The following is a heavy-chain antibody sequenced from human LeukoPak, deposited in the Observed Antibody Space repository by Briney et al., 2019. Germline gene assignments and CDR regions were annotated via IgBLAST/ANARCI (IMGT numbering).Heavy chain of an antibody. J-gene: IGHJ6*02. CDR1: GGTFSSYA. CDR2: IIPIFGTA. Sequence: GASVKVSCKASGGTFSSYAISWVRQAPGQGLEWMGGIIPIFGTANYAQKFQGRVTITADESTSTAYMELSSLRSADTAVYYCARSGWPNYYYGMDVWGQGTTVTVSS. D-gene: IGHD6-19*01. V-gene: IGHV1-69*13. CDR3: ARSGWPNYYYGMDV.